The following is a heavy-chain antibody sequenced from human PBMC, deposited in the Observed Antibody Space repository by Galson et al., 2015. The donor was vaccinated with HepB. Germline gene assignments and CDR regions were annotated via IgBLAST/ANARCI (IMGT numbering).Heavy chain of an antibody. CDR2: IYPGDSDT. Sequence: QSGAEVTKPGESLKISCKGSGSNFTNYWIGWVRQMPGKGLEWMGIIYPGDSDTRYSPSFEGQVIISADKSMNTAYLQWSSLKASDTAMYYCARPTITFYYDSSGYYLDYWGQGTLVTVSS. V-gene: IGHV5-51*01. D-gene: IGHD3-22*01. J-gene: IGHJ4*02. CDR3: ARPTITFYYDSSGYYLDY. CDR1: GSNFTNYW.